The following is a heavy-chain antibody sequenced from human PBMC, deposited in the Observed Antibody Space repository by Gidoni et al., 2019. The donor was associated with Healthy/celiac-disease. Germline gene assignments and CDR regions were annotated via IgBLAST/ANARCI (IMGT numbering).Heavy chain of an antibody. V-gene: IGHV3-30*18. CDR3: AKVGGSGYFDY. J-gene: IGHJ4*02. CDR1: GFTFSSYG. CDR2: ISYDGSNK. Sequence: QVQLVESGGGVVQPGRSLRLSCAAHGFTFSSYGMHWVRQAPGKGREWVAVISYDGSNKYYADSVEGRFTISRDNSKNTLYLQMNSLRAEDTAVYYCAKVGGSGYFDYWGQGTLVTVSS. D-gene: IGHD3-10*01.